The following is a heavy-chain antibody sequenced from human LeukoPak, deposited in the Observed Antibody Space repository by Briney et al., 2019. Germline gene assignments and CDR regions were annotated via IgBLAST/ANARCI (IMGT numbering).Heavy chain of an antibody. CDR1: GGSISSYY. V-gene: IGHV4-59*01. D-gene: IGHD5-24*01. CDR2: IYYSGST. Sequence: SETLSLTCTVSGGSISSYYWSWIRQPPGKGLEWIGYIYYSGSTNYNPSLKSRVTMSVDTSKNQFSLKLSSVTAADTAVYYCARGEMATSFDYWGQGTLVTVSS. CDR3: ARGEMATSFDY. J-gene: IGHJ4*02.